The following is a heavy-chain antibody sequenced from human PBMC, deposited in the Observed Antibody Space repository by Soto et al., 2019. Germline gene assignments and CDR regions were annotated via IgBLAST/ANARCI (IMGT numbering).Heavy chain of an antibody. Sequence: GGSLRLSCAASGFTFDDYAMHWVRQAPGKGLEWVSGISWNSGSIGYADSVKGRFTISRDNAKNSLYLQMNSLRAEDTALYYCAKDYSWYEAYFQHWGQGTLVTVSS. V-gene: IGHV3-9*01. CDR2: ISWNSGSI. D-gene: IGHD6-13*01. CDR1: GFTFDDYA. J-gene: IGHJ1*01. CDR3: AKDYSWYEAYFQH.